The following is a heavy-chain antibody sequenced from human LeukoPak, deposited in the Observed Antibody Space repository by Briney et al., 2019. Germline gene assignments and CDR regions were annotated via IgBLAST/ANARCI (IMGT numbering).Heavy chain of an antibody. Sequence: GRSLRLSCAASGFTFSSYAMRWVRQAPGKGLEWVSAISGSGGRTYYADSVKGRFTISRDNSKNTLYLQMNSLRAEDTAVYYCAKGITMMGAFDIWGQGTMVTVSS. D-gene: IGHD3-22*01. V-gene: IGHV3-23*01. J-gene: IGHJ3*02. CDR1: GFTFSSYA. CDR2: ISGSGGRT. CDR3: AKGITMMGAFDI.